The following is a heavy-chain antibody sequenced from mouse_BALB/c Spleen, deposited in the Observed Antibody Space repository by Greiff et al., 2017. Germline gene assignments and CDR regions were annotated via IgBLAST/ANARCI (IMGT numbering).Heavy chain of an antibody. D-gene: IGHD2-3*01. CDR3: ARAEDGNSNFDY. V-gene: IGHV2-9*02. J-gene: IGHJ2*01. Sequence: VHLVESGPGLVAPSQSLSITCTVSGFSLTSYGVHWVRQPPGKGLEWLGVIWAGGSTNYNSALMSRLSISKDNSKSQVFLKMNSLQTDDTAMYYCARAEDGNSNFDYWGQGTTRTVSS. CDR1: GFSLTSYG. CDR2: IWAGGST.